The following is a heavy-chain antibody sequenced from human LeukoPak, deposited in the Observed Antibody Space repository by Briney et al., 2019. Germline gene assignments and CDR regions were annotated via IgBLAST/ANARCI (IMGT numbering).Heavy chain of an antibody. CDR1: GYTFTSYY. V-gene: IGHV1-46*01. CDR3: ARGPLYNWNHRGAFDI. D-gene: IGHD1-14*01. J-gene: IGHJ3*02. Sequence: GASVKVSCKASGYTFTSYYMHWVRQAPGQGLEWMGIINPSGGSTSYAQKFQGRVTMTRDTSTSTVYMELSSLRSEDTAVYYCARGPLYNWNHRGAFDIWGQGTMVTVSS. CDR2: INPSGGST.